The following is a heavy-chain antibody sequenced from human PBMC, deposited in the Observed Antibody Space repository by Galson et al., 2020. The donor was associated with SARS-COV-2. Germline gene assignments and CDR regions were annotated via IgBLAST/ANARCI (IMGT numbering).Heavy chain of an antibody. D-gene: IGHD3-10*01. CDR1: GYSISSGYY. CDR3: ARDYYDSGACDN. V-gene: IGHV4-38-2*02. J-gene: IGHJ4*02. CDR2: IYHSGST. Sequence: SQTLSLNCTVSGYSISSGYYWGWIRQPPGKGLEWIGSIYHSGSTYYNPSLKGRVTISVDTSKNQFSLKLSSVTAADTAVYYCARDYYDSGACDNWGQGTLVTVSS.